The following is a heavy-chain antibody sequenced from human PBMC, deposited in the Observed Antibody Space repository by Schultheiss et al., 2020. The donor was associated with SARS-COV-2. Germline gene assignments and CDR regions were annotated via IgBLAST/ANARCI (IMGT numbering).Heavy chain of an antibody. CDR3: ARTQGYGIQLLSLDV. V-gene: IGHV3-33*01. J-gene: IGHJ6*02. CDR1: GFTFSRYG. D-gene: IGHD2-2*01. Sequence: GGSLRLSCAASGFTFSRYGMHWVRQAPGKGLEWVAVIWYDGSNKYYADSVKGRFTISRDSSKNTLYLQMNSLRAEDTAVYYCARTQGYGIQLLSLDVWGQGTTVTVSS. CDR2: IWYDGSNK.